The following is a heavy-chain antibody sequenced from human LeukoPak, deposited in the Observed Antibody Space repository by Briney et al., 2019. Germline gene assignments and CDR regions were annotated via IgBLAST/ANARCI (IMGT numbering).Heavy chain of an antibody. J-gene: IGHJ3*02. CDR3: ARGPETFYYYDSSGYYYRDAFDI. V-gene: IGHV3-53*01. D-gene: IGHD3-22*01. CDR1: GFTVSSNY. CDR2: IYSGGST. Sequence: GGSLRLSCAASGFTVSSNYMSWVRQAPGKGLEWVSVIYSGGSTYYADSVKGRFTISRDNSKNTLYLQMNSLRAEDTAVYYCARGPETFYYYDSSGYYYRDAFDIWGQGTMVTVSS.